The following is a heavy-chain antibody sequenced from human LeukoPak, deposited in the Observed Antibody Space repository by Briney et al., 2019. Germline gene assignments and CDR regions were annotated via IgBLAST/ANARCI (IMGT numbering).Heavy chain of an antibody. J-gene: IGHJ4*02. CDR3: ARLYRGDYDILTGYLSDDSDQDY. CDR1: GYTFTGYY. CDR2: INPNSGGT. D-gene: IGHD3-9*01. Sequence: ASVKVSCKASGYTFTGYYMHWVRQAPGQGLEWMGWINPNSGGTNYAQKFQGRVTMTRDTSISTAYMELSRLRSDDTAVYYCARLYRGDYDILTGYLSDDSDQDYWGQGTLVTVSS. V-gene: IGHV1-2*02.